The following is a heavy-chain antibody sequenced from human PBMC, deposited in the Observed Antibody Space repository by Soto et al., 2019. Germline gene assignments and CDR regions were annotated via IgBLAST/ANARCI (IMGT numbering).Heavy chain of an antibody. D-gene: IGHD2-15*01. CDR1: GYSFTSYW. V-gene: IGHV5-51*01. J-gene: IGHJ3*02. CDR2: IYPGDSDT. Sequence: PGESLKICCKGSGYSFTSYWIGWVRQMPGKGLEWMGIIYPGDSDTRYSPSFQGQVTISADKSISTAYLQWSSLKASDTAMYYCARQGSIGEGYCSGGSCYSNAFDIWGQGTMVTVSS. CDR3: ARQGSIGEGYCSGGSCYSNAFDI.